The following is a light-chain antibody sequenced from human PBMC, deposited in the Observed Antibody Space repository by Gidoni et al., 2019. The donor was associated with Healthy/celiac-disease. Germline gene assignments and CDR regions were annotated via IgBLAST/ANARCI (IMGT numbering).Light chain of an antibody. CDR1: QSISSY. V-gene: IGKV1-39*01. CDR3: QQSYSTPWT. CDR2: AAS. Sequence: IQMTQSPSSLSASVGDRVTITCRASQSISSYLNWYQQKPGKAPKRLIYAASSLQSGVPSRFSGSGSGTDFTLTISSLQPEDFATYYCQQSYSTPWTFGQXTKVEIK. J-gene: IGKJ1*01.